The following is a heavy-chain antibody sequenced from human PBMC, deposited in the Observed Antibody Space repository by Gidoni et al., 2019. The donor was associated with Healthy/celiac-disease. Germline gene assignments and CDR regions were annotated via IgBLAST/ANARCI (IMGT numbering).Heavy chain of an antibody. D-gene: IGHD3-22*01. Sequence: QVQLVESGGGLVKPGGSLRLSCAASGFTFGDYYMSWIRQAPGKGLEWVSYISSSSSYTNYADSVKGRFTISRDNAKNSLYLQMNSLRAEDTAVYYCARDYYDSSGYEGPDYWGQGTLVTVSS. CDR3: ARDYYDSSGYEGPDY. V-gene: IGHV3-11*06. CDR2: ISSSSSYT. J-gene: IGHJ4*02. CDR1: GFTFGDYY.